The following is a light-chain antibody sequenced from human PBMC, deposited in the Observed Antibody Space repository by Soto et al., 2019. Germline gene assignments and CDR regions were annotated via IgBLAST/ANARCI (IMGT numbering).Light chain of an antibody. Sequence: IVLTQSPGTLSLSPGERATLSCRASQSVSSSYLVWYQQKTRQAPRLLIYSATTRAPGIPDRFSGSVSGTELTLTISSLEPDAVAVYDCQKFGTSPPAITFGPGTRLELK. J-gene: IGKJ5*01. CDR3: QKFGTSPPAIT. V-gene: IGKV3-20*01. CDR1: QSVSSSY. CDR2: SAT.